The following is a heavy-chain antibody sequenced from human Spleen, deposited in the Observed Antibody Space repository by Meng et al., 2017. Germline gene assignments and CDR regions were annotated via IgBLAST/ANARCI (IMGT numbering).Heavy chain of an antibody. J-gene: IGHJ4*02. CDR1: GFTFSSYA. CDR3: ARITQYSSSWAFDY. Sequence: GESLKISCAASGFTFSSYAMSWVRQAPGKGLEWVSAISGSGGSTYCADSVKGRFTISRDNAKNSLYLQMNSLRAEDTALYYCARITQYSSSWAFDYWGQGTLVTVSS. CDR2: ISGSGGST. D-gene: IGHD6-13*01. V-gene: IGHV3-23*01.